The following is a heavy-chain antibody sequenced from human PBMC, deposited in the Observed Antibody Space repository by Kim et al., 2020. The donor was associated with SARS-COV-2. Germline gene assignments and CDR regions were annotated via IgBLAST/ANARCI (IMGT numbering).Heavy chain of an antibody. CDR2: INPSGGST. D-gene: IGHD2-2*01. Sequence: ASVKVSCKASGYTFTSYYMHWVRQAPGQGLEWMGIINPSGGSTSYAQKFQGRVTMTRDTSTSTVYMELSSLRSEDTAVYYCARDQVLAMSSTSCLYFDYWGQGTLVTVSS. CDR1: GYTFTSYY. V-gene: IGHV1-46*01. CDR3: ARDQVLAMSSTSCLYFDY. J-gene: IGHJ4*02.